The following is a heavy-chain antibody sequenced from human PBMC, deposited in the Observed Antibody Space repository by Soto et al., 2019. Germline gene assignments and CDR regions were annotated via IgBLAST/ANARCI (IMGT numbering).Heavy chain of an antibody. J-gene: IGHJ6*02. CDR2: INAGNGNT. CDR1: GYTFTSYA. Sequence: QVQLVQSGAEVKKPGASVKVSCKASGYTFTSYAMHWVRQAPGQRLEWMGWINAGNGNTKYSQKFQGRVTITRDTSASTAYMELSSLRSEDTAVYYCARYDSYYYGMDVWGQGTTVTVYS. D-gene: IGHD2-21*02. CDR3: ARYDSYYYGMDV. V-gene: IGHV1-3*01.